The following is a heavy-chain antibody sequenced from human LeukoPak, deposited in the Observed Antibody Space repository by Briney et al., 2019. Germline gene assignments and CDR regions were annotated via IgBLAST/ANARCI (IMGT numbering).Heavy chain of an antibody. Sequence: GASVKVSCKASGYTFTSYGISWVRQAPGQGLEWMGWISAYNGNTNYAQKLQGRVTMTTDTSTSTAYMELRSLRSDDTAVYYCARDGPVVPAAAPFDYWGQGTLVTVSS. J-gene: IGHJ4*02. CDR3: ARDGPVVPAAAPFDY. D-gene: IGHD2-2*01. CDR2: ISAYNGNT. V-gene: IGHV1-18*01. CDR1: GYTFTSYG.